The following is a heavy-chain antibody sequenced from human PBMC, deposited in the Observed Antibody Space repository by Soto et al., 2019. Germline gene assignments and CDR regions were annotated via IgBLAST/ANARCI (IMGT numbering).Heavy chain of an antibody. Sequence: QVQLVESGGGVVQPGRSLRLSCAASGFTFSSYAMHWVRQAPGKGLEWVAVISYDGSNKYYADSVKGRFTISRDNSKNTLYLKMNSLRAEDTAVYYCARDVTITIFYQYGMDVWGQGTTVTVSS. J-gene: IGHJ6*02. CDR2: ISYDGSNK. D-gene: IGHD3-3*01. CDR3: ARDVTITIFYQYGMDV. CDR1: GFTFSSYA. V-gene: IGHV3-30-3*01.